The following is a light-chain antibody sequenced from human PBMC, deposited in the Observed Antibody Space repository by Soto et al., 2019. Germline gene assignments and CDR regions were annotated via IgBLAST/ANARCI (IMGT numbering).Light chain of an antibody. V-gene: IGLV2-14*01. CDR1: SSDVGGYNY. CDR2: EVS. CDR3: SSYTSSSTLVV. Sequence: VLTQPASVSGSPGQSITIPCTGTSSDVGGYNYVSWYQQHPGKAPKLMIYEVSNRPSGVSNRFSGSKSGNTASLTISGLQAEDEADYYCSSYTSSSTLVVFGTGTKVTVL. J-gene: IGLJ1*01.